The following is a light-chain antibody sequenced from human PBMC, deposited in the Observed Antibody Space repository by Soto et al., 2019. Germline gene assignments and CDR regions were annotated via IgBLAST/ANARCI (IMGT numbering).Light chain of an antibody. CDR1: SSDVGGYNY. Sequence: QSALTQPASVSGSPGQSITISCTGTSSDVGGYNYVSWYQQHPGKAPKLMIYDVSNRPSGVSNRFSGSKSGNTASLTISGLQAEDGVVYYCSSYTSSSPPLFVVFGGGTQLTFL. CDR2: DVS. V-gene: IGLV2-14*01. J-gene: IGLJ2*01. CDR3: SSYTSSSPPLFVV.